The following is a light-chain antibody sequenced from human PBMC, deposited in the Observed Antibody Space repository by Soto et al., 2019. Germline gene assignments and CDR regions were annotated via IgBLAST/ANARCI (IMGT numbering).Light chain of an antibody. Sequence: DIQMTQSPSSLSASIGDNVTITCQASQDINNFLSWYQQKPGKAPKLLIFDASDLETGVPSRFSGSGSGTDFTFTISSLQPEDVATYYCQQYDVLPPLTFGGGTKVEIK. V-gene: IGKV1-33*01. J-gene: IGKJ4*01. CDR3: QQYDVLPPLT. CDR2: DAS. CDR1: QDINNF.